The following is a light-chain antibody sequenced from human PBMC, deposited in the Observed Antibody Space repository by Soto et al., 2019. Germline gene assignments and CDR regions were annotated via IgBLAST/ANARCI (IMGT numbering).Light chain of an antibody. CDR2: DVI. V-gene: IGLV2-11*01. CDR3: CSYAGDYTFV. Sequence: QSALIQPRSVSGSPGQSVTISCTGTSSDVGVYKYVSWYRQHPGKAPKLIIYDVITRPSGVPDRFSGSKSGNTASLTISGLQAEDEADYYCCSYAGDYTFVFGSGTKLTVL. J-gene: IGLJ1*01. CDR1: SSDVGVYKY.